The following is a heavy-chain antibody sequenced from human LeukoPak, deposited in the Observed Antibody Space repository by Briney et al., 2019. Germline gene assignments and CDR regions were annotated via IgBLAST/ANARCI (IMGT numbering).Heavy chain of an antibody. CDR1: GYTFTGYY. CDR2: INPNSGGT. Sequence: ASVKVSCKASGYTFTGYYMHWVRQAPGQGLEWMGWINPNSGGTNYAQKFQGRVTMTRDTSISTAYMELSRLRSDDTAVYYCATESIAAARNWFDPWGQGTLVTVSS. V-gene: IGHV1-2*02. J-gene: IGHJ5*02. CDR3: ATESIAAARNWFDP. D-gene: IGHD6-13*01.